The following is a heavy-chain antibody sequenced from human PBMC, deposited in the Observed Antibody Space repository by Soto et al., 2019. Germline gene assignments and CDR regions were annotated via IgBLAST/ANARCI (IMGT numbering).Heavy chain of an antibody. V-gene: IGHV3-33*01. Sequence: QVQLVESGGGVVQPGRSLRLSCAVSGFTFSSYGMHWVRQAPGKGLEWVAVIWYDGSNKYYADSVKGRFTISRDNSKNTLYLQMNSLRAEDTAVYYCARDSTTGTTTLDYWGQGTLVTVSS. D-gene: IGHD1-1*01. CDR2: IWYDGSNK. CDR1: GFTFSSYG. CDR3: ARDSTTGTTTLDY. J-gene: IGHJ4*02.